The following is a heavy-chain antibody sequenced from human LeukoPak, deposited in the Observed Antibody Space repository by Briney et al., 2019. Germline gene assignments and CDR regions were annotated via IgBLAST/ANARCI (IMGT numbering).Heavy chain of an antibody. J-gene: IGHJ4*02. V-gene: IGHV4-34*01. CDR2: INHSGST. Sequence: SETPSLTCAVYGGSFSGYYWSWIRQPPGKGLEWIGEINHSGSTNYNPSLKSRVTISVDTSKNQFSLKLSSVTAADTAVYYCARAPRSARLDYWGQGTLVTVSS. CDR3: ARAPRSARLDY. CDR1: GGSFSGYY. D-gene: IGHD6-25*01.